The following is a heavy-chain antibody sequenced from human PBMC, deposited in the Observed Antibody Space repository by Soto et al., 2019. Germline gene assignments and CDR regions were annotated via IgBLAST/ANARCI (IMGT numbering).Heavy chain of an antibody. D-gene: IGHD2-15*01. J-gene: IGHJ4*02. CDR3: AKDSALRYCSGGSCYYFDY. V-gene: IGHV3-23*01. CDR2: ISGSGGST. Sequence: HPGGSLRLSCAASGFTFSSYAMSWVRQAPGKGLEWVSAISGSGGSTYYADSVKGRFTISRDNSKNTLYLQMNSLRAEDTAVYYCAKDSALRYCSGGSCYYFDYWGQGTLVTVSS. CDR1: GFTFSSYA.